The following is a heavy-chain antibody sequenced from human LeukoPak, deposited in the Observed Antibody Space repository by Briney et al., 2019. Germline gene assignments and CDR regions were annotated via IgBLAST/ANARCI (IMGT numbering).Heavy chain of an antibody. V-gene: IGHV1-18*01. J-gene: IGHJ4*02. CDR3: AREERAAAAGTSNFDY. D-gene: IGHD6-13*01. CDR1: GYTLTSYG. Sequence: ASVKVSCEASGYTLTSYGVNWMRQAPGQGLEWMGWISTQSGNTNYAQKVQGRLTLTTDRSTNTAYMELSRLRSDDTAVYYCAREERAAAAGTSNFDYWGQGTLVTVSS. CDR2: ISTQSGNT.